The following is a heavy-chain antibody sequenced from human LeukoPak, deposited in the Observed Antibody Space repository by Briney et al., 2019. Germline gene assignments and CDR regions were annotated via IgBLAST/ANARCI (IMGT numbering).Heavy chain of an antibody. J-gene: IGHJ4*02. CDR1: GFTFSSYA. D-gene: IGHD6-6*01. V-gene: IGHV3-23*01. Sequence: GGSLRLSCAASGFTFSSYAMSWVRQAPGKGLEWVSAMSGSGGSTYYADSVKGRFTISRDDSKNTLYLQMNSLRAEDTAVYYCAKDQYSSSSGDFFDYWGQGALVTVSS. CDR3: AKDQYSSSSGDFFDY. CDR2: MSGSGGST.